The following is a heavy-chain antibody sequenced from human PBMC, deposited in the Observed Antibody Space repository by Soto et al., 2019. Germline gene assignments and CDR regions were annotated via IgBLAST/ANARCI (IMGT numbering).Heavy chain of an antibody. CDR1: GYTCTDHG. CDR3: AREVEGSYSPADF. Sequence: ASGKVCCKASGYTCTDHGIDWVRQAPGQGLEWVGWVSSYNGNTNYAYNLKDRVIMTTDASTSTAYMELRGLRSDDTAVYYCAREVEGSYSPADFWGQGTPVTVSS. CDR2: VSSYNGNT. J-gene: IGHJ4*02. V-gene: IGHV1-18*01. D-gene: IGHD3-10*01.